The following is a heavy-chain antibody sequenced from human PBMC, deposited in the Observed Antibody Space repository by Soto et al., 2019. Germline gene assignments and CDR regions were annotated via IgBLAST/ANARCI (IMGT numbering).Heavy chain of an antibody. D-gene: IGHD5-18*01. CDR2: ISYDGSNK. V-gene: IGHV3-30-3*01. CDR1: GFTFSSYA. Sequence: QVQLVESGGGVVQPGRSLRLSCAASGFTFSSYAMHWVRQAPGKGLEWVAVISYDGSNKYYADSVKGRFTISRDNSKNTLYLQMNSRRAEDTAVYYCARDEGEVDTAMVTLYYYYYGMDVWGQGTTVTVSS. CDR3: ARDEGEVDTAMVTLYYYYYGMDV. J-gene: IGHJ6*02.